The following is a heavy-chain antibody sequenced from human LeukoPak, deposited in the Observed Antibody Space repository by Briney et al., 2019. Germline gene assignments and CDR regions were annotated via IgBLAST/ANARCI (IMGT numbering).Heavy chain of an antibody. CDR1: GGSISSGSYY. D-gene: IGHD5-18*01. V-gene: IGHV4-61*02. CDR2: IYTSGST. J-gene: IGHJ4*02. CDR3: ARDYGYSYGFQDY. Sequence: SETLSLTCTVSGGSISSGSYYWSWIRQPAGKGLEWIGRIYTSGSTNYNPSLKSRVTISVDTSKNQFSLKLSSVTAADTAVYYCARDYGYSYGFQDYWGQGTLVTVSS.